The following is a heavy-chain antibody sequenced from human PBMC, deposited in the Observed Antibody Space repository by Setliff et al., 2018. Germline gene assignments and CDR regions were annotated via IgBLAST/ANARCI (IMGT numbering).Heavy chain of an antibody. J-gene: IGHJ3*01. Sequence: PSETLSLTCSVSGDSINNFYWNWIRQSPGTGLEWIGYIFSDVTTYYNPSLKSRVAMSVDTSKKQFSLSLSAVTAADTAKYYCAGAPLDYSSRAFDFWGQGTMVTVSS. V-gene: IGHV4-59*01. D-gene: IGHD2-15*01. CDR1: GDSINNFY. CDR2: IFSDVTT. CDR3: AGAPLDYSSRAFDF.